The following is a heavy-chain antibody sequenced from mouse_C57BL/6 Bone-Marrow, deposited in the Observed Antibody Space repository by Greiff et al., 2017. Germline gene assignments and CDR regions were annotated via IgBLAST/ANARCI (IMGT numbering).Heavy chain of an antibody. J-gene: IGHJ2*01. CDR3: ARSYYGNYFDY. V-gene: IGHV1-52*01. D-gene: IGHD1-1*01. CDR2: IDPSDSET. Sequence: QVQLQQPGAELVRPGSSVKLSCKASGYNFTSYWMHWVKQRPIQGLEWIGNIDPSDSETHYNQKFKDKATLTVDKSSSTAYMQLSSRTSADSAFYSRARSYYGNYFDYWGQGTTLAVSS. CDR1: GYNFTSYW.